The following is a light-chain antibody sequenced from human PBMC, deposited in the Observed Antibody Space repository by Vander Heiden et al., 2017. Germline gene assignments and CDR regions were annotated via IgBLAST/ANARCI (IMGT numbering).Light chain of an antibody. CDR2: DAS. J-gene: IGKJ4*01. Sequence: EIVLTQSPATLSLSPGERANLSCKSQSVSSYLAWNQQKPGQAPRLLIDDASNRATGIPARCSGSGSGTDFTLTISILEPEDFAVYYCQQRSNWPLTFGGGTKVEIK. V-gene: IGKV3-11*01. CDR1: QSVSSY. CDR3: QQRSNWPLT.